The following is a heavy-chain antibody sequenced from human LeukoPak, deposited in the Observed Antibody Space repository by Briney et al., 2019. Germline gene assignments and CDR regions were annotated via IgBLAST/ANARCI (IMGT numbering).Heavy chain of an antibody. CDR2: ITPDGTTT. Sequence: PGGSLRLSCAASGFTFTTYWVHWFRQAPGKGRMWVSRITPDGTTTNHADFVKGRFTISRDNAKNTVPLQMNSLSAEDTAVYYCVTLTSVVSEHAFDMWGQGTMVAVSP. CDR3: VTLTSVVSEHAFDM. J-gene: IGHJ3*02. V-gene: IGHV3-74*01. CDR1: GFTFTTYW. D-gene: IGHD4-23*01.